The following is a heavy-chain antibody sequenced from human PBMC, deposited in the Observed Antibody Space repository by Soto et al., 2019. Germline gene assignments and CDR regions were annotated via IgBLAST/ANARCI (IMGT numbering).Heavy chain of an antibody. CDR2: ISSSGRST. V-gene: IGHV3-48*02. Sequence: HPGGSLRLSCAASGFTFSDFNMNWVRQAPGKGLEWISYISSSGRSTYYADSVKGRFTISRDNANNSLFLQMNSLVDEDSAVYYCAKETFFFESRTSYSAQRPRRFDPWGPGTLVTVSS. D-gene: IGHD2-21*01. J-gene: IGHJ5*02. CDR3: AKETFFFESRTSYSAQRPRRFDP. CDR1: GFTFSDFN.